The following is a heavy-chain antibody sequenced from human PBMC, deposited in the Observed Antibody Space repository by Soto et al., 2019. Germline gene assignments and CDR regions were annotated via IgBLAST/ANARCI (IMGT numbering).Heavy chain of an antibody. V-gene: IGHV3-64*01. Sequence: EAQLVESGGGLVQPGGSLRLSCAASGFTFSNYEMHWVRQAPGKGLEYVSGISNNGAHTDYAKSVKGRFTISRDNFEKTLVLQMGSLRAEDMALYYCARRGYGSRWPNVYMDVWGKGTTVTVSS. J-gene: IGHJ6*03. CDR1: GFTFSNYE. CDR2: ISNNGAHT. CDR3: ARRGYGSRWPNVYMDV. D-gene: IGHD6-13*01.